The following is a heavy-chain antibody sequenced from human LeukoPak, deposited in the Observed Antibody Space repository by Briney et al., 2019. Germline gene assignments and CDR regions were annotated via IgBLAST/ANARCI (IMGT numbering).Heavy chain of an antibody. CDR3: AKNLLGSESFSWYFDL. Sequence: PGGSLRLSCAASGVTFSSHGMSWVRQAPGKGPEWVSSITDSGSGTCYADSVKGRFTMSRDNSKNTLYLQMNSLRAEDTAVYYCAKNLLGSESFSWYFDLWGRGTLVTVSS. V-gene: IGHV3-23*01. J-gene: IGHJ2*01. D-gene: IGHD1-26*01. CDR2: ITDSGSGT. CDR1: GVTFSSHG.